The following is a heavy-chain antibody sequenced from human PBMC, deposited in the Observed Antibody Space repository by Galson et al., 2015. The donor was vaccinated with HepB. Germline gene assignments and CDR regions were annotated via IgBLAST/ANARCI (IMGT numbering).Heavy chain of an antibody. CDR2: INPRGGST. CDR1: GYTFTGYF. Sequence: SVKVSCKSSGYTFTGYFMHWVRQAPGQGLQWMGIINPRGGSTSYSQKFQDRVTLTRDTSTRTFYMELTSLRPDDTAVYYCARDISAPDIWGQGTMVIVSS. CDR3: ARDISAPDI. V-gene: IGHV1-46*01. J-gene: IGHJ3*02. D-gene: IGHD3-16*02.